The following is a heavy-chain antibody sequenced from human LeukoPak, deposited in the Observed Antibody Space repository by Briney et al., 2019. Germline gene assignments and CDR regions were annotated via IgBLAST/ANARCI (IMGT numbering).Heavy chain of an antibody. V-gene: IGHV1-46*01. D-gene: IGHD3-22*01. CDR1: GYTFTSYY. CDR3: ARGPYDSSDPYYYYMDV. CDR2: INPSGGST. J-gene: IGHJ6*03. Sequence: ASVKVSCKASGYTFTSYYMHWVRQAPGQGLEWMGIINPSGGSTGYAQKFQGRVTMTRDMSTSTVYMELSRLRSDDTAVYYCARGPYDSSDPYYYYMDVWDKGTTVTVSS.